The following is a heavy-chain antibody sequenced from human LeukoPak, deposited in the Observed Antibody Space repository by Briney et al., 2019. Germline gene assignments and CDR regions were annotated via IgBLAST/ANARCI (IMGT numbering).Heavy chain of an antibody. V-gene: IGHV4-39*07. CDR1: GGSISSSSYY. CDR2: IYYSGST. D-gene: IGHD6-19*01. Sequence: NPSETLSLTWTVAGGSISSSSYYWGWIRQPPGKGLEWFGSIYYSGSTYYNPSLKRRVTLSVDTAKNQFSLKHSSVTAADTAVYYCARVVNIAVAGIDYWGQGTLVTVSS. CDR3: ARVVNIAVAGIDY. J-gene: IGHJ4*02.